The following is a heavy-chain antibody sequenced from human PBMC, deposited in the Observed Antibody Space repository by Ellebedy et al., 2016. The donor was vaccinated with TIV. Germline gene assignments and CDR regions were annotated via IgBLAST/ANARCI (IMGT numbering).Heavy chain of an antibody. D-gene: IGHD1-26*01. CDR2: IKDDGSEK. CDR1: GFSFSNYW. J-gene: IGHJ4*02. V-gene: IGHV3-7*01. Sequence: GESLKISXAASGFSFSNYWMDWARQAPGKGLEWVASIKDDGSEKYYVDSVKGRFTISRDNANNSLYLQMNSLRADDSAIYYSARVFSLGTGPVGYWGQGTLVTVSS. CDR3: ARVFSLGTGPVGY.